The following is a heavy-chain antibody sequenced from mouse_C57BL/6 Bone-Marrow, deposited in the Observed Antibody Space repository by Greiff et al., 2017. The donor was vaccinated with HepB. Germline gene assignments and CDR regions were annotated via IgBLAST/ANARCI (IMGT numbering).Heavy chain of an antibody. CDR1: GFSLSTSGMG. Sequence: QVTLKVSGPGILQSSQTLSLTCSFSGFSLSTSGMGVSWIRQPSGKGLEWLAHIYWDDDKRYNPSLKSRLTISKDTSRNQVFLKITSVDTADTATYYCAGLRLYFYGRDAMDYWGQGTSVTVSS. J-gene: IGHJ4*01. CDR2: IYWDDDK. CDR3: AGLRLYFYGRDAMDY. V-gene: IGHV8-12*01. D-gene: IGHD1-1*01.